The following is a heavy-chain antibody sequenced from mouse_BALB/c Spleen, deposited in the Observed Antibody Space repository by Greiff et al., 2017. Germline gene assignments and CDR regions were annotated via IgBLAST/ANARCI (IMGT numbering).Heavy chain of an antibody. V-gene: IGHV3-2*02. CDR2: ISYSGST. Sequence: EVQLVESGPGLVKPSQSLSLTCTVTGYSITSDYAWNWIRQFPGNKLEWMGYISYSGSTSYNPSLKSRISITRDTSKNQFFLQLNSVTTEDTATYYCARGGNYVDYWGQGTTLTVSS. D-gene: IGHD1-1*02. CDR1: GYSITSDYA. CDR3: ARGGNYVDY. J-gene: IGHJ2*01.